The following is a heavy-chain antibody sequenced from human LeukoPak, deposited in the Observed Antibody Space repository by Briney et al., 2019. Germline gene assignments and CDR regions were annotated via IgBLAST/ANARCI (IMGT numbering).Heavy chain of an antibody. Sequence: GGSLRLSCAASGFTFSSYGMHWVRQAPGKGLEWVAVISYDGSNKYYADSVKGRFTISRDNSKNTLYLQMNSLRAEDTAVYYCAKDGRVATLVFYYYYMDVWGKGTTVTVSS. CDR2: ISYDGSNK. V-gene: IGHV3-30*18. J-gene: IGHJ6*03. D-gene: IGHD2-15*01. CDR1: GFTFSSYG. CDR3: AKDGRVATLVFYYYYMDV.